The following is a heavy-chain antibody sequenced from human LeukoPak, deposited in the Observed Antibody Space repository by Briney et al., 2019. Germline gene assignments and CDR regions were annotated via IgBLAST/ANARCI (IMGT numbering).Heavy chain of an antibody. Sequence: ASVKVSCKASGYTFTGYYMHWVRQAPGQGLEWMGWINPNSGGTNYAQKFQGRVTMTRDTSISTAYMELSGLRSDDTAVYYCARGSRGYSGYYSYWGQGTLVTVSS. CDR3: ARGSRGYSGYYSY. V-gene: IGHV1-2*02. J-gene: IGHJ4*02. CDR1: GYTFTGYY. D-gene: IGHD5-12*01. CDR2: INPNSGGT.